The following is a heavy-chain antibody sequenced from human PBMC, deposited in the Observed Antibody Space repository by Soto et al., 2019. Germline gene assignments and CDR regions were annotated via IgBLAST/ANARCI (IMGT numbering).Heavy chain of an antibody. Sequence: EVQLVESGGGLVQPGGSLRLSCAASGFTFSSYSMNWVRQAPGKGLEWVSYISSSSSTIYYADSVKGRFTISRDNAKNSLYLQMNSLRDEDTAVYYCARDRAIPLMGYASEAFDIWGQGTMVTVSS. J-gene: IGHJ3*02. CDR3: ARDRAIPLMGYASEAFDI. V-gene: IGHV3-48*02. D-gene: IGHD2-8*01. CDR2: ISSSSSTI. CDR1: GFTFSSYS.